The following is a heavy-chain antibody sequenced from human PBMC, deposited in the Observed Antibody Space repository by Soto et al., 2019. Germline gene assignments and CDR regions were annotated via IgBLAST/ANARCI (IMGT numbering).Heavy chain of an antibody. D-gene: IGHD1-26*01. J-gene: IGHJ3*02. CDR2: ISYEDGNVR. V-gene: IGHV3-30-3*01. Sequence: QEQLVESGGGVVQPGRSMRLSCVASVFPFSEYAMRWVRQAPGKGLVWVAVISYEDGNVRYYADSVQGRFTGSRDNSKNTLFLQMDRLRSEATAVYDCARGQGGAYFPQDGFDMLGQGTVVTVTS. CDR3: ARGQGGAYFPQDGFDM. CDR1: VFPFSEYA.